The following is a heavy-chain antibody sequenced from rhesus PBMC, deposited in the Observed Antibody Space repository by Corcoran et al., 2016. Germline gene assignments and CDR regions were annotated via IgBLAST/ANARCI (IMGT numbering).Heavy chain of an antibody. CDR2: MDGNRAGT. Sequence: QVQLQESGPGLVKPSETLSLTCTVSGVSISGFYCRWIRSPLGKGLEWIGNMDGNRAGTNYNPSLKSRVTISKDTSKNQFSLKLSSVTAADTAVYYCASLRYSFDYWGQGVLVTVSS. J-gene: IGHJ4*01. V-gene: IGHV4-81*01. CDR3: ASLRYSFDY. CDR1: GVSISGFY. D-gene: IGHD6-37*01.